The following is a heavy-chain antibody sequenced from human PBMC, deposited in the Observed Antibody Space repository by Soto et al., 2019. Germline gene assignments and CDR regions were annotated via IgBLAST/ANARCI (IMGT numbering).Heavy chain of an antibody. Sequence: EVQLVESGGGLVQPGRSLRLSCAAAGFKFNDYAMHWVRQAPGKGLEWVSGINWDSGFIVYADSVKGRFTISRDNAKNSLYLQMNSLRPEDTDLYFCAKDNGYGDFYLVEGFDYWGLGTQVTDYS. V-gene: IGHV3-9*01. CDR3: AKDNGYGDFYLVEGFDY. CDR2: INWDSGFI. J-gene: IGHJ4*02. CDR1: GFKFNDYA. D-gene: IGHD4-17*01.